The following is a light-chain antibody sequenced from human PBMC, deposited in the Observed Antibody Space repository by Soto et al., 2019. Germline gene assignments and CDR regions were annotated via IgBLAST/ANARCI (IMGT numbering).Light chain of an antibody. Sequence: DIQMTQSPSTLSASLGDTVTITCRASESISTWLAWYQQKAGKAPKLLIYKASSLESGVPSRFSGSGSGTEFTLTISSLQPDDFATYYCQHYNSYPWTFGQGAKVDIK. V-gene: IGKV1-5*03. J-gene: IGKJ1*01. CDR1: ESISTW. CDR3: QHYNSYPWT. CDR2: KAS.